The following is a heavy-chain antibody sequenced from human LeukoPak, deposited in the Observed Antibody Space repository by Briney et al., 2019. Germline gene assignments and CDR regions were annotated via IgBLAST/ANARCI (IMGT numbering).Heavy chain of an antibody. CDR2: ISSSGSTI. J-gene: IGHJ4*02. V-gene: IGHV3-11*01. D-gene: IGHD6-19*01. Sequence: GGSLRLSCAASGLTVSSNYMSWIRQAPGKGLEWVSYISSSGSTIYYADSVKGRFTISRDNAKNSLYLQMNSLRAEDTAVYYCARDLDSGWYAIYAYWGQGTLVTVSS. CDR3: ARDLDSGWYAIYAY. CDR1: GLTVSSNY.